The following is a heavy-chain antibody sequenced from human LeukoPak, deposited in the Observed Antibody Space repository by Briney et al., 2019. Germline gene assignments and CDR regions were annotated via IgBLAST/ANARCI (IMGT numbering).Heavy chain of an antibody. V-gene: IGHV3-23*01. D-gene: IGHD3-22*01. CDR1: GFTFSSYA. Sequence: GGYLRLSCAASGFTFSSYAMSWVRQAPGKGLEWVSAISGSGGSTYYADSVKGRFTISRDNSKNTLYLQMNSLRAEDTAVYYCAKGIYDSSGYYGNYFDYWGQGTLVTVSS. J-gene: IGHJ4*02. CDR2: ISGSGGST. CDR3: AKGIYDSSGYYGNYFDY.